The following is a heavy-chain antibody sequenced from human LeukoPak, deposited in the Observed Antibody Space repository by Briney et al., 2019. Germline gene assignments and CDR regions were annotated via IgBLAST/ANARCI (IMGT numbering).Heavy chain of an antibody. J-gene: IGHJ6*03. CDR3: ARVTGMATITYYYYMDV. Sequence: PGGSLRLSCAASGFTFSSYSMNWVRQAPGKGLEWVSYISSSSTIYYADSVKGRFTISRDNAKNSLYLQMNSLRAEDTAVYYCARVTGMATITYYYYMDVWGKGTTVTVSS. CDR2: ISSSSTI. CDR1: GFTFSSYS. D-gene: IGHD5-24*01. V-gene: IGHV3-48*04.